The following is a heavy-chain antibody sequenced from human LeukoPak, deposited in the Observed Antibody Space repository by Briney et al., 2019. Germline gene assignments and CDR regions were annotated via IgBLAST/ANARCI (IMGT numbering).Heavy chain of an antibody. Sequence: SETLSLTCAVYGGSFSGYYWSWIRQPAGKGLEWIGRIYTSGSTNYNPSLKSRVTISVDTSKNQFSLKLSSVTAADTAVYYCAGGYYDILTGYDYWGQGTLVTVSS. D-gene: IGHD3-9*01. CDR2: IYTSGST. J-gene: IGHJ4*02. V-gene: IGHV4-59*10. CDR1: GGSFSGYY. CDR3: AGGYYDILTGYDY.